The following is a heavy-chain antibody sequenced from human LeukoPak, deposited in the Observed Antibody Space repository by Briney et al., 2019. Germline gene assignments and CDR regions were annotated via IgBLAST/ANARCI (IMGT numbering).Heavy chain of an antibody. CDR1: GFTFSDYT. D-gene: IGHD2-2*01. Sequence: PGGSLTLSCAASGFTFSDYTMNWVRQAPGKGLEWVSSISSSRSHFKFYADSVKGRFSISRDNAKNSFYLQMNSLRAEDTAVYYCASCLEYCSTTSLGNDAFDIRGQGTVVTVSS. CDR2: ISSSRSHFK. J-gene: IGHJ3*02. CDR3: ASCLEYCSTTSLGNDAFDI. V-gene: IGHV3-21*01.